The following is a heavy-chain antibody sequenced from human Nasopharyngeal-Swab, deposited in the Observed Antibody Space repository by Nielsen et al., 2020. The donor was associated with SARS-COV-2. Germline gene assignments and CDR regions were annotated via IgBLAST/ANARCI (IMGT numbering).Heavy chain of an antibody. Sequence: SVKVSCKASGYTFTSYGISWVRQAPGQGLEWMGGIIPIFGTANYAQKFQGRVTITADESTSTAYMELSSLRSEDTAVYYCARYSSSWLYYYGMDVWGQGTTVTVSS. V-gene: IGHV1-69*13. CDR1: GYTFTSYG. CDR2: IIPIFGTA. CDR3: ARYSSSWLYYYGMDV. D-gene: IGHD6-13*01. J-gene: IGHJ6*02.